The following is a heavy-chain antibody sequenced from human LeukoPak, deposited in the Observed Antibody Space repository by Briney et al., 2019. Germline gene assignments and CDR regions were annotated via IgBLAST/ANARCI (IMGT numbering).Heavy chain of an antibody. D-gene: IGHD4-17*01. Sequence: SETLSLTCTVSGGSINNDVYYWGWIRQSAGKGLEWLGRIYSSGTTNYNPSLKRRVTLSVDTSKNQFSLNLTSVTAADTAVYYCAREGDYGDFDAFDMWGQGTVVTVSS. V-gene: IGHV4-61*02. CDR1: GGSINNDVYY. CDR3: AREGDYGDFDAFDM. CDR2: IYSSGTT. J-gene: IGHJ3*02.